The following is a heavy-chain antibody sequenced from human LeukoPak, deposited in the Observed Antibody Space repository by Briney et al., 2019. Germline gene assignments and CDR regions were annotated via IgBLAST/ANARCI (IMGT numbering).Heavy chain of an antibody. CDR2: IYTSGST. CDR1: GGSISSYY. V-gene: IGHV4-4*07. J-gene: IGHJ3*02. D-gene: IGHD3-22*01. Sequence: SETLSLTCTVSGGSISSYYWSWIRQPAGKGLEWIGRIYTSGSTNYNPSLKSRVTMSVDTSKNQFSLKLSSVTAADTAVYYCARVGNYYDSSGYYYDLGAFDIWGQGTMVTVSS. CDR3: ARVGNYYDSSGYYYDLGAFDI.